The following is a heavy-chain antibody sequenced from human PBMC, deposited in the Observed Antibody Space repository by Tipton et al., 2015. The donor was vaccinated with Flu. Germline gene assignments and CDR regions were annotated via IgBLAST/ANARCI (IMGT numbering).Heavy chain of an antibody. Sequence: TLSLTCTISGDSISSRYYWGWIRQPPGKGLEWIGNIFRTGSTYHNPSLKSRVTMSVDTSKNQFSLKVFSVTAADTAVYYCARARAPYYYYAMDVWGQGITVTVSS. V-gene: IGHV4-38-2*02. CDR3: ARARAPYYYYAMDV. CDR2: IFRTGST. CDR1: GDSISSRYY. J-gene: IGHJ6*02.